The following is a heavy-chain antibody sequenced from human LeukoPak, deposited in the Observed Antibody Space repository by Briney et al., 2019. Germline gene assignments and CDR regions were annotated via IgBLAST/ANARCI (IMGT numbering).Heavy chain of an antibody. D-gene: IGHD4-17*01. CDR3: ARGPNYGARTDYLDY. V-gene: IGHV3-7*03. Sequence: GGSLRLSCAASGFTFSNHWMNWVRHGPRKGLEWVANIKKGGGERNYVSSVKGRFTVSRDDAMNSLYLQMNSLRAEDTAIYYCARGPNYGARTDYLDYWGRGTLVIVSS. J-gene: IGHJ4*02. CDR2: IKKGGGER. CDR1: GFTFSNHW.